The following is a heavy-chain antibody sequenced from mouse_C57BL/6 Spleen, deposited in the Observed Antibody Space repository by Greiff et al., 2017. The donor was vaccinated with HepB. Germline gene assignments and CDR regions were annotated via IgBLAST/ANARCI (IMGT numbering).Heavy chain of an antibody. CDR2: IYPGDGDT. J-gene: IGHJ4*01. Sequence: SGPELVKPGASVKISCKASGYAFSSSWMNWVKQRPGKGLEWIGRIYPGDGDTNYNGKFKGKATLTADKSSSTAYMQLSSLTSEDSAVYCCARSGYGSSYGYAMDYWGQGTSVTVSS. V-gene: IGHV1-82*01. CDR1: GYAFSSSW. CDR3: ARSGYGSSYGYAMDY. D-gene: IGHD1-1*01.